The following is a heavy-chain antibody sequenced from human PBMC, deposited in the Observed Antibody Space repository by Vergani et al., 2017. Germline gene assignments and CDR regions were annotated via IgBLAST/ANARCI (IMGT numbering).Heavy chain of an antibody. J-gene: IGHJ6*02. CDR3: ARESSGWPYYYYYYGMDV. V-gene: IGHV4-59*01. CDR1: GGPISSYY. Sequence: QVQLQESGPGLVKPSETLSLTCTVSGGPISSYYWSWIRQPPGEGLEWIGYIYYSGSTNYNPSLKSRVTISVDTSKNQFSLKLSSVTAADTAVYYCARESSGWPYYYYYYGMDVWGQGTTVTVSS. CDR2: IYYSGST. D-gene: IGHD6-19*01.